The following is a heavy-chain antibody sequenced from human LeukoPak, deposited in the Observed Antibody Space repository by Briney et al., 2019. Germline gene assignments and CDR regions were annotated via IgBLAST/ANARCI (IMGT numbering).Heavy chain of an antibody. CDR3: ARARMYYDILPAY. V-gene: IGHV1-2*02. D-gene: IGHD3-9*01. CDR1: GYTFTGYY. Sequence: GASVKVSCKASGYTFTGYYTHWVRQAPGQGLEWMGWINPNSGGTNYAQKFQGRVTMTRDASISTAYMELSRLRSDDTAVYYCARARMYYDILPAYWGQGTLVTVSS. CDR2: INPNSGGT. J-gene: IGHJ4*02.